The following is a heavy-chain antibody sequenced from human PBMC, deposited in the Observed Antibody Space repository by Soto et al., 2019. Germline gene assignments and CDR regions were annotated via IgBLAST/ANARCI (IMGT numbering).Heavy chain of an antibody. Sequence: GASVKVSCKASGGTFSSYAISWVRQAPGQGLEWMGGIIPIFGTANYAQKFQGRVTITADESTSTAYMELSSLRSEDTAVYYCASGYYFDYYYGMDVWVQGTTVTVSS. D-gene: IGHD3-3*01. CDR2: IIPIFGTA. J-gene: IGHJ6*02. V-gene: IGHV1-69*13. CDR1: GGTFSSYA. CDR3: ASGYYFDYYYGMDV.